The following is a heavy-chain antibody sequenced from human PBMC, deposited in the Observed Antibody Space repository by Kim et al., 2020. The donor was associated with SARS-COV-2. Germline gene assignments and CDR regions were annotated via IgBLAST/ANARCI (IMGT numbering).Heavy chain of an antibody. V-gene: IGHV3-7*03. J-gene: IGHJ6*02. D-gene: IGHD3-3*01. Sequence: GGSLRLSCAASGFTFSSYWMSWVRQAPGKGLEWVANIKQDGSEKYYVDSVKGRFTISRDNAKNSLYLQMNSLRAEDTAVYYCAREGTIFGVVIYYYYGMDVWGQGTTVTVSS. CDR2: IKQDGSEK. CDR3: AREGTIFGVVIYYYYGMDV. CDR1: GFTFSSYW.